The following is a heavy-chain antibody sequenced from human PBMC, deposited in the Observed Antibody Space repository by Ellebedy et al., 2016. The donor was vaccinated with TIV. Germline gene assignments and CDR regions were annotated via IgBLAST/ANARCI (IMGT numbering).Heavy chain of an antibody. J-gene: IGHJ6*02. CDR3: AREDGGRGYYYYGMDV. CDR1: GFTFSDYT. Sequence: GESLKISCAASGFTFSDYTMNWVRQAPGKGLEWVSYISPSSRAIYYTDSVKGRFTISRDNAKNSLYLQMNSLGAEDTAVYYCAREDGGRGYYYYGMDVWGQGTTVTVSS. D-gene: IGHD2-15*01. CDR2: ISPSSRAI. V-gene: IGHV3-48*04.